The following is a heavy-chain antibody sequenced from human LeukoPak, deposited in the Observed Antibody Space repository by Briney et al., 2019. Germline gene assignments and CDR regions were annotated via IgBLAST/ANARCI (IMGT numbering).Heavy chain of an antibody. V-gene: IGHV3-33*01. CDR2: IWYDGSNK. CDR1: GFTFSNYA. Sequence: GGSLRLSCAASGFTFSNYAMYWVRQAPGKGLEWVAVIWYDGSNKYYADSVKGRFTISRDNAKNTLYLQMNSLRAEDTAVYYCSRDTADDAFDIWGQGTMVTVSS. J-gene: IGHJ3*02. CDR3: SRDTADDAFDI.